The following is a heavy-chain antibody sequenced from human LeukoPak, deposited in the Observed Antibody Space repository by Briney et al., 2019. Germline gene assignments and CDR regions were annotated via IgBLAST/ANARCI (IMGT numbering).Heavy chain of an antibody. D-gene: IGHD1-26*01. Sequence: PPETLSLTCTVSGGSISSSSYYWGWIRQPPGKGLEWIGSIYYSGSTYYNPSLKSRVTISVDTSKNQFSLKLSSVTAADTAVYYCADVGAADYWGQGTLVTVSS. J-gene: IGHJ4*02. CDR2: IYYSGST. CDR3: ADVGAADY. V-gene: IGHV4-39*01. CDR1: GGSISSSSYY.